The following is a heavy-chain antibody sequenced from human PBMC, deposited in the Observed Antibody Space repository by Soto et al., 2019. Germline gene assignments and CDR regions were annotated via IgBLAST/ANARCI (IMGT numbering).Heavy chain of an antibody. CDR3: ARYSQGSNYYYYYGMDV. Sequence: QLQLQESGPRLVKPSETLSLTCTVSGGSISCSSYYWGWIRQPPGKGLEWIGSIYYSGSTYYNPSLKSRVTISVDTSKNQSSLKLSSVTAADTAVYYCARYSQGSNYYYYYGMDVWGQGTTVTVSS. CDR1: GGSISCSSYY. D-gene: IGHD3-10*01. V-gene: IGHV4-39*01. J-gene: IGHJ6*02. CDR2: IYYSGST.